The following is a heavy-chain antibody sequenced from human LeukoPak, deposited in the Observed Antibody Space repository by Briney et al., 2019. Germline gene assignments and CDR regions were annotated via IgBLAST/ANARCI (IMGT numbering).Heavy chain of an antibody. CDR3: ARDRGDYYDSSGLYYFDY. CDR2: ITAGSSYI. D-gene: IGHD3-22*01. CDR1: GFDFTSYV. J-gene: IGHJ4*02. V-gene: IGHV3-21*01. Sequence: GGSLRLSCAVSGFDFTSYVMTWVRQAPGKGLAWVSSITAGSSYIDYADSVKGRFTISRDNAKNSLFLQMNSLRAEDTAVYYCARDRGDYYDSSGLYYFDYWGQGTLVTVSS.